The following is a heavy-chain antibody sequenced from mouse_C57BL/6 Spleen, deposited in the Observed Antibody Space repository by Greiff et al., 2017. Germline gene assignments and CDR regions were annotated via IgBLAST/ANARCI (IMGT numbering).Heavy chain of an antibody. J-gene: IGHJ1*03. CDR1: GYTFTSYW. Sequence: QVQLQQPGAELVKPGASVKLSCKASGYTFTSYWMHWVKQRPGQGLEWIGMIHPNSGSTNYNEKFKSKATLTVDKSSSTAYMQLSSLTSEDSAVDYCARYGSSYGYFDVWGTGTTVTVSS. V-gene: IGHV1-64*01. CDR2: IHPNSGST. CDR3: ARYGSSYGYFDV. D-gene: IGHD1-1*01.